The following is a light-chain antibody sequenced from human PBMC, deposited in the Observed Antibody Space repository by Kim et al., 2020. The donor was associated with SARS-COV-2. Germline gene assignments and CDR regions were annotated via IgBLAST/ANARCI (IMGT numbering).Light chain of an antibody. J-gene: IGKJ2*03. CDR2: DAS. Sequence: LARGEIDTRVCRGNQRISSNVLAWYQPKPGQSPRLLSHDASNRATGIPDRCSGSGYGTDFTLTISRLEHEDFAVYDCHQYIRAPYSFGQGTKLEI. V-gene: IGKV3-20*01. CDR1: QRISSNV. CDR3: HQYIRAPYS.